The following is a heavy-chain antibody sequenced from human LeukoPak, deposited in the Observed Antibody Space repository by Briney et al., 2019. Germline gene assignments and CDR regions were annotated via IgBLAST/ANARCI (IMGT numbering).Heavy chain of an antibody. CDR3: VRGWHAETTVVTPYNY. CDR1: GGTFNNYA. J-gene: IGHJ4*02. D-gene: IGHD4-23*01. Sequence: SVKVSCTASGGTFNNYAISWVRQAPGQGLEWMGGIIPIFGTANYAQKFKGRVTITADESTNTAYMELSSLRSEDTAVYYCVRGWHAETTVVTPYNYWGQGTRVTVSS. CDR2: IIPIFGTA. V-gene: IGHV1-69*13.